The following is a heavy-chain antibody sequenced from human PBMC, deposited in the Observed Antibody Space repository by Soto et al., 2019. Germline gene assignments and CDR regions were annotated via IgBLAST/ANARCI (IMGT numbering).Heavy chain of an antibody. CDR3: ASLVAGYSYGHFDY. D-gene: IGHD5-18*01. CDR2: IYYSGIT. CDR1: GGSISSYY. Sequence: SETLSLTCTVSGGSISSYYWSWIRQPPGKGLEWIGYIYYSGITDYNPSLKSRVTISVDTSKNQFSLKLSSVTAADTAVYYCASLVAGYSYGHFDYWGQGTLVTVSS. J-gene: IGHJ4*02. V-gene: IGHV4-59*01.